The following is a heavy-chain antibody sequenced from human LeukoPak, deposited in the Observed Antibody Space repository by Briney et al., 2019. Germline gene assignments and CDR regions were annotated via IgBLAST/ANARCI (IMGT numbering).Heavy chain of an antibody. CDR2: FDPEDGET. CDR1: GYTLTELS. J-gene: IGHJ4*02. V-gene: IGHV1-24*01. CDR3: ATVVNDYWERAFGY. D-gene: IGHD4-11*01. Sequence: AASVKVSCKVSGYTLTELSMHWVRQAPGKGLEWMGGFDPEDGETIYAQKFQGRVTMTEDTSTDTAYMELSSLRSEDTAVYYCATVVNDYWERAFGYWGQGTLVTVSS.